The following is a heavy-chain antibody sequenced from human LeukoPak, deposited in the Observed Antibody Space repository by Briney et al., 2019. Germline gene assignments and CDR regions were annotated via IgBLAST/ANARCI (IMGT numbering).Heavy chain of an antibody. CDR3: ARDPSSTSGWYIYFDY. J-gene: IGHJ4*02. D-gene: IGHD6-19*01. Sequence: ASVKVSCKASGYTFKSYAISWVRQAPGQGLEWMGWISTYNGDTNYAQKFQGRVTMTTDTSTSTAYMELRSLRSDDTAVYYCARDPSSTSGWYIYFDYWGQGALVTVSS. CDR1: GYTFKSYA. V-gene: IGHV1-18*01. CDR2: ISTYNGDT.